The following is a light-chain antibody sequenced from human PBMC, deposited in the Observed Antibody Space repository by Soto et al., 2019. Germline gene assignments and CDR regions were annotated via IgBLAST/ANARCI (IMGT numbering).Light chain of an antibody. CDR1: QSVSSNY. J-gene: IGKJ1*01. V-gene: IGKV3-20*01. CDR3: QQLCRRPPSWT. Sequence: ESVLTQSPGTLSLSPGERATLSCRASQSVSSNYLAWYQQKPGQAPRLLIYGASSRATGTPDRFSGSGSGTDFTLTISRLEPDDVAVYYCQQLCRRPPSWTFGQGTKVEIK. CDR2: GAS.